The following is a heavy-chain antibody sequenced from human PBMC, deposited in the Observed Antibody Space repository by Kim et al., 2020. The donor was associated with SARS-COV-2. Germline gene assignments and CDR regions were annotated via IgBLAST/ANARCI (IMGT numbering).Heavy chain of an antibody. J-gene: IGHJ4*02. V-gene: IGHV4-39*01. CDR1: GGSISSSSYY. D-gene: IGHD2-2*01. CDR2: IYYSGST. Sequence: SETLSLTCTVSGGSISSSSYYWGWIRQPPGKGLEWIGSIYYSGSTYYNPSLKSRVTISVDTSKNQFSLKLSSVTAADTAVYYCASSGGCSSTSCYLLPLAPFDYWGQGTLVTVSS. CDR3: ASSGGCSSTSCYLLPLAPFDY.